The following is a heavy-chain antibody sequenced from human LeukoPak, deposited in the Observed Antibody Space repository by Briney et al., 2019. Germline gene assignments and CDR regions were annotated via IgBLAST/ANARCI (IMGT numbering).Heavy chain of an antibody. CDR2: IWYDGSNK. V-gene: IGHV3-33*01. CDR1: AFTFSSYG. J-gene: IGHJ4*02. Sequence: GRSLRLSCAVSAFTFSSYGMHWVRQAPGKGLEWVAVIWYDGSNKYYADSVKGRFTISRDNSKNTLYLQMNSLRTEDTAAYYCARDQAYFDYWGQGTLVTVSS. CDR3: ARDQAYFDY.